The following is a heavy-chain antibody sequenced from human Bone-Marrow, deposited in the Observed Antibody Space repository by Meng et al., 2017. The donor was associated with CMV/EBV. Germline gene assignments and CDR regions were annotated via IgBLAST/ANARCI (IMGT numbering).Heavy chain of an antibody. CDR2: TYYRSQWKT. Sequence: SDTLSLTCAISGDSVSSDSGAWNWIRQSPSRGLEWLGRTYYRSQWKTDYAVSVKSRMTIKSDTSKNQFSLQLNSVTPEDTAVYYCARDLYYYDSSGYYHPTLDYWGQGTLVTVSS. V-gene: IGHV6-1*01. CDR1: GDSVSSDSGA. J-gene: IGHJ4*02. D-gene: IGHD3-22*01. CDR3: ARDLYYYDSSGYYHPTLDY.